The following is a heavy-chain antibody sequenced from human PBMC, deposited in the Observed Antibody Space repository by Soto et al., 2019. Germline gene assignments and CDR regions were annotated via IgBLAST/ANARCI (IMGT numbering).Heavy chain of an antibody. Sequence: QVELVQPGGDVKKPGASVKVSCKASGYTFTKYGISWVRQAPGQGLEWMGWINPDNDNTIYAHNFQGRVTLTTDTSTGTVYLELRSPRSDDTGIYYCARTPNDSGLGGSWGQGTLGTVAS. D-gene: IGHD3-22*01. V-gene: IGHV1-18*04. J-gene: IGHJ4*02. CDR2: INPDNDNT. CDR3: ARTPNDSGLGGS. CDR1: GYTFTKYG.